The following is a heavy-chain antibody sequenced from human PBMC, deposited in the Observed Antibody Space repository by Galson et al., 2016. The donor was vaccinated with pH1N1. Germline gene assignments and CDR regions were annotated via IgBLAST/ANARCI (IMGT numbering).Heavy chain of an antibody. CDR3: ASDLDMAAVPIFDY. CDR1: GFTFSSYA. V-gene: IGHV3-21*01. D-gene: IGHD2-2*03. CDR2: ISSSSRFI. Sequence: SLRLSCAASGFTFSSYAMNWVRQAPGKGLEWVSSISSSSRFIYYADSVKGRFTISRDNAKNSLNLQMNSLRAEDTALYYCASDLDMAAVPIFDYWGQGTLVTVSS. J-gene: IGHJ4*02.